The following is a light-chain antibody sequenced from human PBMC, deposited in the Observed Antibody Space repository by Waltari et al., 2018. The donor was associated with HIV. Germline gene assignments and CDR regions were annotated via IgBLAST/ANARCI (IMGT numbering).Light chain of an antibody. CDR2: EVN. CDR3: GSYTSSTAWV. CDR1: TSAFGDYDP. V-gene: IGLV2-14*01. Sequence: QSALTQPASVSGSPGQSITISCPGTTSAFGDYDPVSCYHQHPGKTPKPIIYEVNNLPAGVSNRFAGSKSGNTASLTISGLQAEDEADYYCGSYTSSTAWVFGGGT. J-gene: IGLJ3*02.